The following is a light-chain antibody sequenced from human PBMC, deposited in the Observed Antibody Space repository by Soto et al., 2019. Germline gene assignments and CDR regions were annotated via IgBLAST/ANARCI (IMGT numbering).Light chain of an antibody. CDR1: QSVTSS. CDR2: DAS. CDR3: LQRSNWPYT. J-gene: IGKJ2*01. Sequence: EIVLTQSPATLSLSPGERATLSCRASQSVTSSLAWYQQKPGQAPRLLIYDASNRAAGTPARFSGSGSGTDFTLTISSLAPEDFAVYYCLQRSNWPYTFGQGTKLEIK. V-gene: IGKV3-11*01.